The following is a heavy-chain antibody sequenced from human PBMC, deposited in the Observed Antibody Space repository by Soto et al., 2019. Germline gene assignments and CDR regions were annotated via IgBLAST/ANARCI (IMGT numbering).Heavy chain of an antibody. CDR1: GGSISSYY. CDR3: ARFVGATTLVRGGPRDY. CDR2: IYYSGST. Sequence: SETLSLTCTVSGGSISSYYWSWIRQPPGKGLEWIGYIYYSGSTNYNPSLKSRVTISVDTSKNQFSLKLSSVTAADTAVYYCARFVGATTLVRGGPRDYWGQGTLVTVSS. V-gene: IGHV4-59*12. J-gene: IGHJ4*02. D-gene: IGHD3-10*01.